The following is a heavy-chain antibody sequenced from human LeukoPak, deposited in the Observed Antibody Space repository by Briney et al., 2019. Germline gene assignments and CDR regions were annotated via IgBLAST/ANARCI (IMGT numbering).Heavy chain of an antibody. J-gene: IGHJ6*02. V-gene: IGHV1-46*01. CDR3: AREPRKDGHNGMDV. CDR2: INPGDGGT. Sequence: GASVKVSCKASGYTFTSYYMHWVRQAPGQGLEWVGIINPGDGGTSYAQKFQGRATMSRDTSTSTLYMELSSLRSEDTALYYCAREPRKDGHNGMDVWGQGTTVTVSS. D-gene: IGHD5-24*01. CDR1: GYTFTSYY.